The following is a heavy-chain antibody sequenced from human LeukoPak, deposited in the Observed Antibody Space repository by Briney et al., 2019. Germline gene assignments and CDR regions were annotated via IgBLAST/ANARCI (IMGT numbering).Heavy chain of an antibody. CDR3: TNHYYDSSGYYYGRFDP. CDR2: IRSKAYGGTT. V-gene: IGHV3-49*03. CDR1: GFTFGDYA. Sequence: GGSLSLSCTASGFTFGDYAMSWFRQAPGKGLEWVGFIRSKAYGGTTEYAASVKGRFTISRDDSKSIAYLQMNSLKTEDTAVYYCTNHYYDSSGYYYGRFDPWGQGTLVTVSS. D-gene: IGHD3-22*01. J-gene: IGHJ5*02.